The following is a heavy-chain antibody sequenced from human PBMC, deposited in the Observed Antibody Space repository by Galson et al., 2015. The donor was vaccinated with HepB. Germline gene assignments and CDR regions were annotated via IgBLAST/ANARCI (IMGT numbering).Heavy chain of an antibody. V-gene: IGHV1-46*01. Sequence: SVKVSCKASGYTFTSYYMHWVRQAPGQGLEWMGIINPSGGSTSYAQKFQGRVTMTRDTSTSTVYMELSSLRSEDTAVYYCAREKGNYDSSGYYPYYYGMDVWGQGTAVTVSS. D-gene: IGHD3-22*01. CDR3: AREKGNYDSSGYYPYYYGMDV. CDR2: INPSGGST. CDR1: GYTFTSYY. J-gene: IGHJ6*02.